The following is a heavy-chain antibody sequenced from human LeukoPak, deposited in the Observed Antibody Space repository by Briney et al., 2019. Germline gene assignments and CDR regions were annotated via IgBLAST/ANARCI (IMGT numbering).Heavy chain of an antibody. CDR2: ISAYNGNT. J-gene: IGHJ4*02. D-gene: IGHD3-10*01. CDR1: GYTFTSYG. V-gene: IGHV1-18*01. CDR3: ATSTMVRGVEAFDY. Sequence: ASVKVFCRASGYTFTSYGISWVRQDPGQGREGMGWISAYNGNTNYAQKLQGRVTMTTDTSTSTAYMELRSLRSDDTAVYYCATSTMVRGVEAFDYWGQGTLVTVSS.